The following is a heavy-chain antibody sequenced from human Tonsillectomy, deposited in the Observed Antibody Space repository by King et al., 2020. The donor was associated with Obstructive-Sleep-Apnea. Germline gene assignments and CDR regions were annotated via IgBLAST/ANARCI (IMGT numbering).Heavy chain of an antibody. V-gene: IGHV3-30-3*01. J-gene: IGHJ4*02. Sequence: VQLVESGGGVVQPGRSLRLSCAASGFTFSSYAMHWVRQAPGKGLEWVAFISYDGSNKYYADSVKGRFTISRDNSKNTLYLQMNSLRAEDTAVYYCARRDLDCSGGSCNGFDYWGQGTLVTVSS. CDR3: ARRDLDCSGGSCNGFDY. CDR2: ISYDGSNK. CDR1: GFTFSSYA. D-gene: IGHD2-15*01.